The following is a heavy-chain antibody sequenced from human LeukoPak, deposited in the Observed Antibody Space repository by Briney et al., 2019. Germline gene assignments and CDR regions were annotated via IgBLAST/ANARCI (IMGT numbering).Heavy chain of an antibody. CDR3: ARDREWLAPGRYYFDY. D-gene: IGHD6-19*01. V-gene: IGHV3-30*03. CDR2: ISYDGSNK. CDR1: GFTFSSYG. J-gene: IGHJ4*02. Sequence: GGSLRLSCAASGFTFSSYGMHWVRQAPGKGLEWVAVISYDGSNKYYADSVKGRFTISRDNSKNTLYLQMNSLRAEDTAVYYCARDREWLAPGRYYFDYWGQGTLVTVSS.